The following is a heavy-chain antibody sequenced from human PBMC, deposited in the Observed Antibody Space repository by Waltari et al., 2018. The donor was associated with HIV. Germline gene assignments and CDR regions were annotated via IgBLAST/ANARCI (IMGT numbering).Heavy chain of an antibody. D-gene: IGHD4-17*01. CDR2: IYSGGST. J-gene: IGHJ4*02. V-gene: IGHV3-66*01. CDR1: VFTVGTNY. Sequence: EVRLLEPGGCLVQPGGSLRLPWAASVFTVGTNYIPWVRQAPGKGLEWVSVIYSGGSTCYADSVKGRFTISRDNSKNTLFLQVNSLRVEDTAVYYCVRVYGDPYYFDYWGQGTLVTVSS. CDR3: VRVYGDPYYFDY.